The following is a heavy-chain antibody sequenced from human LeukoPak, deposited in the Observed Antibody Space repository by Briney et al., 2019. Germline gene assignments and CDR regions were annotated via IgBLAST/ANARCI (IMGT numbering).Heavy chain of an antibody. CDR2: ISGSGGST. J-gene: IGHJ4*02. Sequence: GGSLRLSCAASGFTFSSYAMSWVRQAPGKGLKWVSAISGSGGSTYYADSVKGRFTISRDNSKNTLYLQMNSLRAEDTAVYYCAHGYSYAKYYFDYWGQGTLVTVSS. CDR3: AHGYSYAKYYFDY. CDR1: GFTFSSYA. D-gene: IGHD5-18*01. V-gene: IGHV3-23*01.